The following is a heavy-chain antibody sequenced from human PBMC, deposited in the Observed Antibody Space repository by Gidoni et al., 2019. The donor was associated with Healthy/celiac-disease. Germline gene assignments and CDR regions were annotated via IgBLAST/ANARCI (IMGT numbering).Heavy chain of an antibody. CDR1: GATFSSYA. J-gene: IGHJ4*02. CDR3: ARDSRPYYYDSSGYYPPFDY. D-gene: IGHD3-22*01. V-gene: IGHV1-69*01. CDR2: IIPIFGTA. Sequence: QVQLVQSGAEVKKPGSSVKVSCKASGATFSSYAISWVRQAPGQGLEWMGGIIPIFGTANYAQKFQGRVTITADESTSIAYMELSSLRSEDTAVYYCARDSRPYYYDSSGYYPPFDYWGQGTLVTVSS.